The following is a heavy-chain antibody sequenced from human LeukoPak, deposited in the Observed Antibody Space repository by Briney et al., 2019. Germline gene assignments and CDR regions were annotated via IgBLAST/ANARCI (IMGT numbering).Heavy chain of an antibody. CDR1: GGSISSSNW. Sequence: SETLSLTCAVSGGSISSSNWWSWVRQPPGKGLEWIGEIYHSGSTNYNPSLKSRVTISVDKSKNQFSLKLSSVTAADTAVYYCARAGYDFWSGYESFDYWGQGTLVTVSS. D-gene: IGHD3-3*01. V-gene: IGHV4-4*02. CDR3: ARAGYDFWSGYESFDY. J-gene: IGHJ4*02. CDR2: IYHSGST.